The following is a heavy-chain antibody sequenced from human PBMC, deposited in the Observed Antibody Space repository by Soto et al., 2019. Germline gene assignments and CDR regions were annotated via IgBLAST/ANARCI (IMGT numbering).Heavy chain of an antibody. CDR2: ISYDGSNK. CDR1: GFTFSSYG. Sequence: GGSLRLSCAASGFTFSSYGMHWVRQAPGKGLEWVAVISYDGSNKYYADSVKGRFAISRGNSKNTLYLQMNSLRAEDTAVYYCAKRGLLANWGSGVRDYFDYWGQGTLVTVSS. J-gene: IGHJ4*02. V-gene: IGHV3-30*18. CDR3: AKRGLLANWGSGVRDYFDY. D-gene: IGHD7-27*01.